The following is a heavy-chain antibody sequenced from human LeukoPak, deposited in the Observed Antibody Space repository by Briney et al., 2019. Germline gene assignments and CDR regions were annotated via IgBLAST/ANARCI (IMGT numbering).Heavy chain of an antibody. CDR3: ARDPRFSPFDY. Sequence: PSETLSLTCTVSGYSISSGYYWGWIRQPPGKGLEWIGSIHHSGSTYYSPSLKSRLTISVDTSKNQFSLMLTSVTAADTAVYYCARDPRFSPFDYWGQGTLVTVSS. CDR1: GYSISSGYY. CDR2: IHHSGST. V-gene: IGHV4-38-2*02. J-gene: IGHJ4*02.